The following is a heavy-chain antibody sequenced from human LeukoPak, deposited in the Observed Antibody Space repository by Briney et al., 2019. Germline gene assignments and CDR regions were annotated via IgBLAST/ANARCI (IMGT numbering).Heavy chain of an antibody. D-gene: IGHD4-23*01. CDR2: INPNSGGT. CDR3: ARQYGGNSAVAFDI. J-gene: IGHJ3*02. CDR1: GYTFTGYY. V-gene: IGHV1-2*02. Sequence: ASAKVSCKASGYTFTGYYMHWVRQAPGQGLEWMGWINPNSGGTNYAQKFQGRVTMTRDTSISTAYMELSRLRSDDTAVYYCARQYGGNSAVAFDIWGQGTMVTVSS.